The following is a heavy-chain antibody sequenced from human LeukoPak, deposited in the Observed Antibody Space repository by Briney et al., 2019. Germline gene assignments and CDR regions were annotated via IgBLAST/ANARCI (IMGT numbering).Heavy chain of an antibody. J-gene: IGHJ3*02. D-gene: IGHD4-17*01. Sequence: GGSLRLSCAASGFTFSSYSMNWVRQAPGRGLEWVSSISSSSSFIYYADSLKGRFTISRDNAKNSLYLQMNSLRAEDTAVYYCARDRIIYGDYGDAFDIWGQGTMVTVSS. CDR3: ARDRIIYGDYGDAFDI. CDR2: ISSSSSFI. CDR1: GFTFSSYS. V-gene: IGHV3-21*01.